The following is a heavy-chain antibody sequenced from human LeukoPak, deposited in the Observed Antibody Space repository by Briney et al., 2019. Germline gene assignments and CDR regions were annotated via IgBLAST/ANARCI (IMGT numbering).Heavy chain of an antibody. D-gene: IGHD2-2*01. J-gene: IGHJ4*02. CDR2: ISAYNGNT. V-gene: IGHV1-18*01. CDR3: ARVSRVFTIVVVPADH. Sequence: ASVKVSCKASGYTFTSYGISWVRQAPGQGLEWMGWISAYNGNTNYAQKLQGRVTMTTDTSTSTAYMELRSLRSDDTAVYYCARVSRVFTIVVVPADHWGQGTLVTVSS. CDR1: GYTFTSYG.